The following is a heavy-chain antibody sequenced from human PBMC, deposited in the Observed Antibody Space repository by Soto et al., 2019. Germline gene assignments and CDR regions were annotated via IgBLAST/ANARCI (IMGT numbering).Heavy chain of an antibody. Sequence: QVQLQQSGPGLVKPSETLSLTCTVSGGSIINYYCSWFRQSPGKGLEWIGYINHDGYSAYNLSLKRRITMSADTSKTHLALMLDSVTATDTALYDCPRQGYGPQQGIVDSWGQGTTVILSS. CDR3: PRQGYGPQQGIVDS. D-gene: IGHD1-1*01. J-gene: IGHJ6*02. V-gene: IGHV4-4*08. CDR1: GGSIINYY. CDR2: INHDGYS.